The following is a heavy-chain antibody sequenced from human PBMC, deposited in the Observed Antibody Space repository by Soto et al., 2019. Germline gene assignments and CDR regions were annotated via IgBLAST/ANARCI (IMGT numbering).Heavy chain of an antibody. CDR2: INHSGST. V-gene: IGHV4-34*01. Sequence: SETLSLTCAVYGGSFSGYYWSWIRQPPGKGLEWIGEINHSGSTNYNPSLKSRVTISVDTSKNQFSLKLSSVTAADTAVYYCARGVSRVVTAFDYWGQGTLVT. J-gene: IGHJ4*02. CDR1: GGSFSGYY. CDR3: ARGVSRVVTAFDY. D-gene: IGHD2-21*02.